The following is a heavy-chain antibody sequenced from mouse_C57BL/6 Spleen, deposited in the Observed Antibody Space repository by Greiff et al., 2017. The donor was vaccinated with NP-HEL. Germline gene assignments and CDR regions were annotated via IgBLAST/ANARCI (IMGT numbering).Heavy chain of an antibody. Sequence: EVMLVESGGGLVKPGGSLKLSCAASGFTFSSYAMSWVSQTPEKRLEWVATISDGGSYTYYPDNVKGRFTSSIDKTKNNLYLQMSHLKSEDTAMYYCAREWTGTGLAYWGQGTPVTVSA. CDR1: GFTFSSYA. CDR3: AREWTGTGLAY. V-gene: IGHV5-4*01. D-gene: IGHD4-1*01. J-gene: IGHJ3*01. CDR2: ISDGGSYT.